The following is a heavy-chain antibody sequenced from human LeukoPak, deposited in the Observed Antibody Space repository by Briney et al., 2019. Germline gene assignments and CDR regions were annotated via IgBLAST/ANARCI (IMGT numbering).Heavy chain of an antibody. Sequence: GGSLRLSCAASGFTFSDYYMSWIRQAPGKGLEWVSYISSSGSTIYYADSVKGRFTISRDNAKNSLYLQMNSLRAEDTAVYYCAKSALDPYCSSTSCYVDYWGQGTLVTVSS. D-gene: IGHD2-2*01. J-gene: IGHJ4*02. CDR3: AKSALDPYCSSTSCYVDY. V-gene: IGHV3-11*01. CDR2: ISSSGSTI. CDR1: GFTFSDYY.